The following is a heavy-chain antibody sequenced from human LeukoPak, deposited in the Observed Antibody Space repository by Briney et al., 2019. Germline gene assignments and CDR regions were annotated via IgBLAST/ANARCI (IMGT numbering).Heavy chain of an antibody. CDR1: GFTFSNYP. CDR3: ARVRDKSGYYSRNKNAFDI. CDR2: ISYDGSKR. J-gene: IGHJ3*02. V-gene: IGHV3-30*04. D-gene: IGHD3-3*01. Sequence: GGSLRLSCAASGFTFSNYPMHWVRQAPGKGLEWVAVISYDGSKRYYTDSVEGRFTISRDNSKNTLYLQMDSLRAEDTAVYYCARVRDKSGYYSRNKNAFDIWGQGTMVTVSS.